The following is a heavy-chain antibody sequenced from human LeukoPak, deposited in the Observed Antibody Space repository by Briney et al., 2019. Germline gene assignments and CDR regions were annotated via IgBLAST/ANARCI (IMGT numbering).Heavy chain of an antibody. J-gene: IGHJ4*02. V-gene: IGHV3-49*04. CDR2: IGSKASGGTI. CDR3: TRGQKDFDY. Sequence: PGGSLRLSCIVSGLTFGDSGMSWVRQAPGKGLEWVGFIGSKASGGTIEYAASVKGRLTISRDDSKSIAYLQRNSLKTEDTAIYYSTRGQKDFDYWGQGTLVTVSS. CDR1: GLTFGDSG.